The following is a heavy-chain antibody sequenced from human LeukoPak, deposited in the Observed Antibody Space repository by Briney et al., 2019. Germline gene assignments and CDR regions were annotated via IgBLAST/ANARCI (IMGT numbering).Heavy chain of an antibody. Sequence: GGSLRLSCAASGFTFSSYWMTWVRQAPGKGLEWVANIKQDGSEKYYVDSVKGRFTISRDNSKNTLYVQVNSLGTEDTAAYYCAKGSYYDSSGSFYFDYWGQGTLVTVSS. D-gene: IGHD3-22*01. CDR1: GFTFSSYW. CDR2: IKQDGSEK. V-gene: IGHV3-7*03. J-gene: IGHJ4*02. CDR3: AKGSYYDSSGSFYFDY.